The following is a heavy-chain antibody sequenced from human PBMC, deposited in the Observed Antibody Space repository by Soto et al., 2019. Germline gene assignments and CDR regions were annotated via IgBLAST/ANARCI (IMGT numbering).Heavy chain of an antibody. Sequence: SETLSLTCSVSGDSISNSRFYWAWIRQPPGEGLEWIGSIYHTGNAYYNPSLKSRVTIFVDTSKNQFSLKLTSVTAADTAVYYCARSWGYGSGSYYFDYWGQGTLVTVSS. CDR3: ARSWGYGSGSYYFDY. V-gene: IGHV4-39*01. D-gene: IGHD3-10*01. CDR1: GDSISNSRFY. CDR2: IYHTGNA. J-gene: IGHJ4*02.